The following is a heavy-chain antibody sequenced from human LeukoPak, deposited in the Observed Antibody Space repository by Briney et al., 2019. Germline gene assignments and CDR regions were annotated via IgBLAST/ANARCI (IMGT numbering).Heavy chain of an antibody. CDR1: GFTFSSYE. J-gene: IGHJ6*03. Sequence: GGSLRLSCAASGFTFSSYEMNWVRQAPGKGLEWISYISSSGSIIHDADSVKGRFTISRDNAKNSLYLQMNSLRAEDTAVYYCARAGIQLTSVGYYMDVWGKGTTVTVSS. V-gene: IGHV3-48*03. D-gene: IGHD5-18*01. CDR2: ISSSGSII. CDR3: ARAGIQLTSVGYYMDV.